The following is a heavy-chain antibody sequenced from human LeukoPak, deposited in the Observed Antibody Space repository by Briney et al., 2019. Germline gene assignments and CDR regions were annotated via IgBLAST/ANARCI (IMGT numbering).Heavy chain of an antibody. D-gene: IGHD2-21*02. CDR1: GGTFSSYA. J-gene: IGHJ3*02. V-gene: IGHV1-69*13. CDR2: IIPIFGTA. CDR3: AGPFAVTLDDAFDI. Sequence: GASVKVSCKASGGTFSSYAISWVRQAPGQGLEWMGGIIPIFGTANYAQKFPGRVTITADESTSTAYMELSSLRSEDTAVYYCAGPFAVTLDDAFDIWGQGTMVTVSS.